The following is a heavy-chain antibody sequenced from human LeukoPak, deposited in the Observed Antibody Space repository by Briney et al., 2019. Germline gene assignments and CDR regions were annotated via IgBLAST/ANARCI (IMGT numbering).Heavy chain of an antibody. CDR3: AKDRYCSGGSCYGGLDY. Sequence: PGRSLRLSCAASGFTFSSYGMHWVRQAPGKGLEWVAVISYDGSNKYYADSVKGRFTISRDNSKNTLYLQMNSLRAEDTAVYYCAKDRYCSGGSCYGGLDYWGQGTLVTVPS. J-gene: IGHJ4*02. D-gene: IGHD2-15*01. V-gene: IGHV3-30*18. CDR2: ISYDGSNK. CDR1: GFTFSSYG.